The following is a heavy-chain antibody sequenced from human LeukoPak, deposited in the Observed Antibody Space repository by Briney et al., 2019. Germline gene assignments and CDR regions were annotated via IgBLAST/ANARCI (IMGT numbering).Heavy chain of an antibody. V-gene: IGHV3-33*01. CDR1: GFAFSRYG. J-gene: IGHJ4*02. D-gene: IGHD2-2*01. CDR2: IWYDGSKK. CDR3: ARDFCSATSCLDY. Sequence: GGSLRLFCAASGFAFSRYGMHWVRQAPGKGLEWVAVIWYDGSKKYYVDSVKGRFTISRDDPKNTLYLQMNSLRAEDTAVYYCARDFCSATSCLDYWGQGALVTVSS.